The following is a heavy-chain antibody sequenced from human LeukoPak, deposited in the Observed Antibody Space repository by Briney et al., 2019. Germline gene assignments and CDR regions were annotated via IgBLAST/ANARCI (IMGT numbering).Heavy chain of an antibody. CDR1: GFTFSSYD. CDR2: IGTAGDT. CDR3: VRVEAAAGPHGMDV. Sequence: GGSLRLACAASGFTFSSYDMHWVRHATGKGLERVSAIGTAGDTYYSGSVKGRFTISRENAKRSMYLQMNSLRAGDTAVYYCVRVEAAAGPHGMDVWGQGTTVTVS. J-gene: IGHJ6*02. V-gene: IGHV3-13*04. D-gene: IGHD6-13*01.